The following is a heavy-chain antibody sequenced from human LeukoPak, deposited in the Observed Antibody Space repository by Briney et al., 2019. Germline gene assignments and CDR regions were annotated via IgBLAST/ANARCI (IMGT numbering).Heavy chain of an antibody. CDR3: ARGSYIAAVEY. D-gene: IGHD6-13*01. CDR1: GSYINNYY. CDR2: IYYSGKT. J-gene: IGHJ4*02. Sequence: SETLSLTCSVSGSYINNYYWGWIRQAPGKGPEWIGSIYYSGKTYYNSSLKSRVTISVDTSKNQFSLKLSSVTAADTAVYYCARGSYIAAVEYWGQGTLVTVSS. V-gene: IGHV4-39*07.